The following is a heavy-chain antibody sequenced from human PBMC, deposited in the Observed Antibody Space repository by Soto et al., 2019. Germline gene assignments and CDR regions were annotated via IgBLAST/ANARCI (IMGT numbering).Heavy chain of an antibody. D-gene: IGHD3-22*01. CDR1: GCIFRNYA. CDR2: ITLSGGSV. V-gene: IGHV3-23*01. J-gene: IGHJ4*02. Sequence: GVSLRLSCAASGCIFRNYAMSWVRQAPGKGLEWVSVITLSGGSVYYADSVKGRFTVSRDNSQNTLYLQMNSLRAEDTAVYYCAKFGDYYYSLFDYWGQGTPVTVSS. CDR3: AKFGDYYYSLFDY.